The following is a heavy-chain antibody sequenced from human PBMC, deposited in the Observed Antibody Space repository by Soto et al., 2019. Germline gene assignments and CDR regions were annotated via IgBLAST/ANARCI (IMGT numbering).Heavy chain of an antibody. J-gene: IGHJ1*01. Sequence: ASVKVSCKASGYTFTSYGISWVRQAPGQGLEWMGWISAYNGNTNYAQKFQGRVTMTTDTSTSTAYMELRSLRSDDTAVYYCARVAYDTALEYLQYWGTATLLTVSS. CDR3: ARVAYDTALEYLQY. CDR1: GYTFTSYG. V-gene: IGHV1-18*04. D-gene: IGHD3-22*01. CDR2: ISAYNGNT.